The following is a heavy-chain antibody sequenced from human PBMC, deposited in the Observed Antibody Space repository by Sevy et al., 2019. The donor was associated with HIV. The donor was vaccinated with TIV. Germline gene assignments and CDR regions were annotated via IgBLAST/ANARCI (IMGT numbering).Heavy chain of an antibody. J-gene: IGHJ4*02. CDR2: ISGSGFST. CDR3: AKDQSVTSGTYDFFDY. D-gene: IGHD1-26*01. Sequence: GGSLRLSCAASGFTFSNHAMRWVRQAPGKGLEWVSGISGSGFSTYYADSVKGRFTISRDNSKNVLYLQMNNLGAEDTAIYYCAKDQSVTSGTYDFFDYWGQGTLITVSS. CDR1: GFTFSNHA. V-gene: IGHV3-23*01.